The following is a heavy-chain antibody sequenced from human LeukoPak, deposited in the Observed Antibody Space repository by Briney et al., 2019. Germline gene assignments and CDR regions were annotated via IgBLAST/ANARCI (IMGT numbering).Heavy chain of an antibody. CDR1: GFSLSTSGVG. CDR3: AHRTTYYYDSSGYYAYYFDY. J-gene: IGHJ4*02. Sequence: ESGPTLVHPTQTLTLTCTFSGFSLSTSGVGVGWIRQPPGKALEWLALIYWDDDKRYSPSLKSRHTITQDNTKKQVVLTMTNMDPVDTATYYCAHRTTYYYDSSGYYAYYFDYWGQGTLVTVSS. CDR2: IYWDDDK. D-gene: IGHD3-22*01. V-gene: IGHV2-5*02.